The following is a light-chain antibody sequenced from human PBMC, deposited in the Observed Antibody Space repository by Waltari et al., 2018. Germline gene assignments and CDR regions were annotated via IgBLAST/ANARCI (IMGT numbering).Light chain of an antibody. CDR2: GAS. V-gene: IGKV3-20*01. Sequence: ETVLTHSPGTLSLSPGERATLSCRASQSVTSSHLAWYQQKPGQAPRLLIYGASSRATGIPDRFSGSGSGTDFTLTITRLEPEDFAVYYCQQYGNSPRTFGQGTEVEIK. CDR3: QQYGNSPRT. CDR1: QSVTSSH. J-gene: IGKJ1*01.